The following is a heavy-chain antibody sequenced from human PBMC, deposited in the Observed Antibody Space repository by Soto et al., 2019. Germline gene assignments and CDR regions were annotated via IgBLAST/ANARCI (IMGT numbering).Heavy chain of an antibody. CDR3: ARDLAGDYPY. J-gene: IGHJ4*02. V-gene: IGHV3-21*01. CDR2: ISSSSSYI. Sequence: GGSLRLSCAASGFTFSSYSMNWVRRAPGKGLEWVSSISSSSSYIYYADSVKGRFTISRDNAKNSLYLQMNSLRAEDTAVYYCARDLAGDYPYWGKGTLVTVSS. D-gene: IGHD4-17*01. CDR1: GFTFSSYS.